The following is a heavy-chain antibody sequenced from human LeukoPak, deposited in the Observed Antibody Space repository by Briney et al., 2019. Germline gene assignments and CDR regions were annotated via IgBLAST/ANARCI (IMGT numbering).Heavy chain of an antibody. J-gene: IGHJ3*02. D-gene: IGHD3-10*01. CDR3: ARDSITMVRGVFGAFDI. CDR1: GGSISSGGYY. CDR2: IYYSGST. Sequence: SQTLSLTCTVSGGSISSGGYYWSWIRQPPGKGLEWIGYIYYSGSTYYNPSLKSRVTISVDTSKNQFSLKLSSVTAADTAVYYCARDSITMVRGVFGAFDIWGQGTMVTVSS. V-gene: IGHV4-31*03.